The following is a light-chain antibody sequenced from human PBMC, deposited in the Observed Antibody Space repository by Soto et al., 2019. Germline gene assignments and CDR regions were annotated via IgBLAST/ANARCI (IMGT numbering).Light chain of an antibody. J-gene: IGLJ3*02. CDR1: SSDVGGYND. V-gene: IGLV2-14*01. CDR2: DVS. Sequence: QAVVTQPASVSGSPGQSITISCTGTSSDVGGYNDVSWYQQHPGKAPKLMIYDVSSRPPGVSNHFSGSKSDNTASLTISGLQAEDEADYYCSSYTSSSTLVFGGGTQLTVL. CDR3: SSYTSSSTLV.